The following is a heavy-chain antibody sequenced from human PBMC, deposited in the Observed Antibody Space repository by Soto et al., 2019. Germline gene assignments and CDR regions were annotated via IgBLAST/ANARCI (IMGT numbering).Heavy chain of an antibody. Sequence: EVQLLESGGGLVQPGGSLRLSCAASGFTFSSYAMSWVRQAPGKGLEWVSAISGSGGSTYYADSVKGRFTISRDNSKKTLYLQMNSLRAEDTAVYYCAKDWAYCSGGSCYYPSTTFYFDYWGQGTLVTVSS. J-gene: IGHJ4*02. CDR3: AKDWAYCSGGSCYYPSTTFYFDY. CDR1: GFTFSSYA. D-gene: IGHD2-15*01. V-gene: IGHV3-23*01. CDR2: ISGSGGST.